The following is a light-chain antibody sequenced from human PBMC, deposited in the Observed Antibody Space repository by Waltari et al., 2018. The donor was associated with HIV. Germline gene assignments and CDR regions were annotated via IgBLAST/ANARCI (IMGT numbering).Light chain of an antibody. V-gene: IGLV1-40*01. CDR1: SPTLGAGDA. J-gene: IGLJ7*01. CDR2: GNS. CDR3: QSYDSSLSAV. Sequence: QSVLTQPPSVSAAPGQSVTIPCTGRSPTLGAGDAAPWYQQLPGTAPKLLIYGNSNRPSGVPDRFSGSKSGTSASLAITGLQAEDEADYYCQSYDSSLSAVFGGGTQLTVL.